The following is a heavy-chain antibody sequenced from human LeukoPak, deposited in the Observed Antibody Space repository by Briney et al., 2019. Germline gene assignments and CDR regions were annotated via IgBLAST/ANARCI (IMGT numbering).Heavy chain of an antibody. Sequence: GGSLRLSCAASGFTFSSYSMNWVRQAPGKGLEWVSSISSSSSYIYYADSVKGRFTISRDNAKNSLYLRMNSLRAEDTAVYYCAGERYYYDSSGSIDGVGFDYWGQGTLVTVSS. J-gene: IGHJ4*02. D-gene: IGHD3-22*01. CDR2: ISSSSSYI. V-gene: IGHV3-21*01. CDR1: GFTFSSYS. CDR3: AGERYYYDSSGSIDGVGFDY.